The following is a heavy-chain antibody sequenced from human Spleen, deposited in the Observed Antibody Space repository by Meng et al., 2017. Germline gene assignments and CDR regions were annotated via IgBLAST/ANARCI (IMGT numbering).Heavy chain of an antibody. V-gene: IGHV3-23*01. CDR1: GFTFSSYA. J-gene: IGHJ4*02. Sequence: GGSLRLSCAASGFTFSSYAMSWVRQAPGKGLEWVSAISGSGGSTYYADSMKGRFTISRDNSKNTLYLQMNSLRAEDTAVYYCARSPIDKYDLSALPLDYWGQGTLVTVSS. CDR2: ISGSGGST. D-gene: IGHD3-16*01. CDR3: ARSPIDKYDLSALPLDY.